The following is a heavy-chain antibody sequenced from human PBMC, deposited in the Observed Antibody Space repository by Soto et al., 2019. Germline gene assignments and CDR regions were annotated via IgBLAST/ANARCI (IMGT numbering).Heavy chain of an antibody. V-gene: IGHV3-74*03. CDR1: GFTFSRYW. D-gene: IGHD3-16*01. J-gene: IGHJ4*02. Sequence: GGSLRLSCAVSGFTFSRYWMHWFRQDPGNGLVWVSGINVDGTNTQYADSVRGRFTVSRDNAKSTVYLQMTSLRSEDTAVYYCAKDLIWGQSDYWGQGTLVTVSS. CDR2: INVDGTNT. CDR3: AKDLIWGQSDY.